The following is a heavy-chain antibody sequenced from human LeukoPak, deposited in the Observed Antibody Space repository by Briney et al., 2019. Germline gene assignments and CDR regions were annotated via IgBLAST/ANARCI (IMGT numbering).Heavy chain of an antibody. D-gene: IGHD3-22*01. V-gene: IGHV1-69*01. Sequence: AASVKVSCKASGGAFSSYGISWVRQAPGQGLEWMGGIIPMFGPADYAQKFQGRVTITADESTSTVYMELSSLRSEDTAVYYCARGSSDSSGYYYEPFQHWGQGTLVTVSS. CDR2: IIPMFGPA. CDR3: ARGSSDSSGYYYEPFQH. CDR1: GGAFSSYG. J-gene: IGHJ1*01.